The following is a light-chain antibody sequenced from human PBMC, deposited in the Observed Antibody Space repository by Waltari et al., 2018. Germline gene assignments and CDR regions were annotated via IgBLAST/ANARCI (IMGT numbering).Light chain of an antibody. V-gene: IGKV3-11*01. CDR1: QSVSSY. CDR3: QQRSNWQGYT. J-gene: IGKJ2*01. CDR2: DAS. Sequence: EIVLTQSPATLSLSPGVRATLSCRASQSVSSYLAWYQQKPGQAPRLLIYDASNRATGIPARFSGSGSGTDFTLTISSLEPEDFAVYYCQQRSNWQGYTFGQGTKLEIK.